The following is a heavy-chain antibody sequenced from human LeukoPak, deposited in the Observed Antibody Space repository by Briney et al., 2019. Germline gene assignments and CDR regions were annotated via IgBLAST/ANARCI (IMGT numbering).Heavy chain of an antibody. Sequence: ASVKVSCKASGGTFSSYAISWVRQAPGQGLEWMGGIIPIFGTANYAQKFQGRVTITADESTSTAYMELSSLRSEDTAVYYCARDGFLWRQWLVRGWFDPWGQGTLVTVSS. J-gene: IGHJ5*02. CDR3: ARDGFLWRQWLVRGWFDP. CDR1: GGTFSSYA. D-gene: IGHD6-19*01. CDR2: IIPIFGTA. V-gene: IGHV1-69*13.